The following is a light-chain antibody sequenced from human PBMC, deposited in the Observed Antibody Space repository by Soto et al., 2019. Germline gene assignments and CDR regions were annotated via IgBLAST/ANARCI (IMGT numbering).Light chain of an antibody. CDR1: QSISDW. CDR3: QQYKNYYPT. J-gene: IGKJ1*01. CDR2: DAS. Sequence: DIQMTQSPSTLSASVGDRVTITCRASQSISDWLAWYQQKPGKAPKILIYDASSLESGVPSRFSGSGSGTEFTLTISGLQPYDFAIYYCQQYKNYYPTFGQGTRVEIK. V-gene: IGKV1-5*01.